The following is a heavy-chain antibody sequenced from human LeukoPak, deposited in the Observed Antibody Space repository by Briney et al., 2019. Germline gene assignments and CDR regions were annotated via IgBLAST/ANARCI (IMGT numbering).Heavy chain of an antibody. CDR2: ISAYNGNT. CDR1: GYTFTSYG. D-gene: IGHD3-22*01. Sequence: ASVKASCKASGYTFTSYGISWVRQAPGQGLEWMGWISAYNGNTNYAQKLQGRVTMTTDTSTSTAYMELRSLRSDDTAVYYCARAPVPYYYDSSGYRPVDYWGQGTLVTVSS. V-gene: IGHV1-18*01. J-gene: IGHJ4*02. CDR3: ARAPVPYYYDSSGYRPVDY.